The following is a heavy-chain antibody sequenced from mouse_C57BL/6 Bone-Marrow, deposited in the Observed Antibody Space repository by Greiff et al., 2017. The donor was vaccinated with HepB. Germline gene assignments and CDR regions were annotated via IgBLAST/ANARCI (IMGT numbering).Heavy chain of an antibody. J-gene: IGHJ3*01. CDR3: ARTGYYGSSFAY. CDR2: IYPGGGYT. CDR1: GYTFTNYW. V-gene: IGHV1-63*01. Sequence: VQLQQSGAELVRPGPSVKMSCKASGYTFTNYWIGWAKQRPGHGLEWIGDIYPGGGYTNYNVKFKGKATLTADKSSSTAYMQFSSLTSEDSAIYYCARTGYYGSSFAYWGQGTLVTVSA. D-gene: IGHD1-1*01.